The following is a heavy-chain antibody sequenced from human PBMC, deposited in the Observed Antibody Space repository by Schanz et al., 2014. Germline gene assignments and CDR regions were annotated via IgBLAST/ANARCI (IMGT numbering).Heavy chain of an antibody. CDR3: ATASSPVREAGAGSSFHL. D-gene: IGHD6-13*01. V-gene: IGHV3-15*01. Sequence: EMQLLESGGGLIQPGRSLRLSCAASGFIFSNYGMHWVRQAPGKGLEWLGRIKSKTDGETTDYAAPVKGRFSISRDDSQSTLYLQMNSLKIEDTAVYYCATASSPVREAGAGSSFHLWGQGTLVTVSP. CDR1: GFIFSNYG. J-gene: IGHJ5*02. CDR2: IKSKTDGETT.